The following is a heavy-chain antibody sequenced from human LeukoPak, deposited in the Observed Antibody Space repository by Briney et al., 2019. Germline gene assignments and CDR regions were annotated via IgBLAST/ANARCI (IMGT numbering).Heavy chain of an antibody. CDR3: ARVSPEIVVVTGTGAPDY. D-gene: IGHD2-21*02. CDR2: IWYDGSNK. J-gene: IGHJ4*02. CDR1: GFTFSGCG. Sequence: GGSLRLSCAASGFTFSGCGIHWVRQAPGKGLEWVAVIWYDGSNKYYADSVKGRFTISRDNSKNTVYLQMNSLRAEDTAVYYCARVSPEIVVVTGTGAPDYWGQGTLVTVSS. V-gene: IGHV3-33*01.